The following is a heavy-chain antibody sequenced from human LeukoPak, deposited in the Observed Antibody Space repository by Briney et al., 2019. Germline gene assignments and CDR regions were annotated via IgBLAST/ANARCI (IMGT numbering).Heavy chain of an antibody. D-gene: IGHD6-19*01. Sequence: GGSLRLSCAASGFTFDDYGMSWVRQAPGKGLEWVSGINWNGGSTGYADSVKGRFSITRDNAKNSLYLQMNSLRAEDTAVYYCARDGGSAWFLDYWGQGTLVTVSS. J-gene: IGHJ4*02. V-gene: IGHV3-20*04. CDR2: INWNGGST. CDR1: GFTFDDYG. CDR3: ARDGGSAWFLDY.